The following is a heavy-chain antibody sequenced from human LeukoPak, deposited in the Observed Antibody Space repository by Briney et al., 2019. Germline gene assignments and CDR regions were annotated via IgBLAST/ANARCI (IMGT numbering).Heavy chain of an antibody. J-gene: IGHJ4*02. CDR1: GFTFINYA. CDR2: ISSSSSYI. V-gene: IGHV3-21*01. Sequence: PGGSLRLSCATSGFTFINYAMHWVRQAPGKGLEWVSSISSSSSYIYYADSVKGRFTISRDNAKNSLYLQMNSLRAEDTGVYFCTRDHGDYSFDYWGQGTLVTVSS. CDR3: TRDHGDYSFDY. D-gene: IGHD4-17*01.